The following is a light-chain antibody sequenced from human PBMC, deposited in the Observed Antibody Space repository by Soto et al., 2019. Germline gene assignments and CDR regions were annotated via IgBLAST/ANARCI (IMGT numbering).Light chain of an antibody. CDR3: SSYTSSSIVV. Sequence: QSALTQPASVSGSPGQSFTISCTRTSSDVGGYNYVSWYQQHPGKAPKLMIYDVSNRPSGVSNRFSGSKSGNTASLTISGLQAEDEADYYCSSYTSSSIVVFGGGTKVTVL. J-gene: IGLJ2*01. CDR2: DVS. V-gene: IGLV2-14*01. CDR1: SSDVGGYNY.